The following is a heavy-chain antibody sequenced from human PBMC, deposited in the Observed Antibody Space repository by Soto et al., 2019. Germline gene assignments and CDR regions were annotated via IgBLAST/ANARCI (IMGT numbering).Heavy chain of an antibody. D-gene: IGHD3-10*01. J-gene: IGHJ6*02. CDR3: AREGRLWPDTEDYYYYGRDV. V-gene: IGHV1-18*04. CDR2: ISGNKGNT. Sequence: QLELVQSGAEVQKPGASVMVSCKASGYSFSTYGISWVRLDPGQGPEWIGWISGNKGNTKYAQKFQGRVTLSTDTSATTAYMEIRSLNSEDTDLYYCAREGRLWPDTEDYYYYGRDVWGQGTTVLVSS. CDR1: GYSFSTYG.